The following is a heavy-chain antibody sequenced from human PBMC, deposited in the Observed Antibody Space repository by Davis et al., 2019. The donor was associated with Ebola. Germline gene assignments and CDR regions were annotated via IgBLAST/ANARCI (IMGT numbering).Heavy chain of an antibody. D-gene: IGHD5-12*01. Sequence: AASVKVSCKASGYTFTNYYMHWVRQAPGQGLEWMGWISAYNGNTNSAQKFQGRVTMTRNTSISTAYMELSSLRSEDTALYYCTTPGGQDSGYDVFDIWGQGTMVTVSS. CDR1: GYTFTNYY. CDR3: TTPGGQDSGYDVFDI. J-gene: IGHJ3*02. CDR2: ISAYNGNT. V-gene: IGHV1-8*02.